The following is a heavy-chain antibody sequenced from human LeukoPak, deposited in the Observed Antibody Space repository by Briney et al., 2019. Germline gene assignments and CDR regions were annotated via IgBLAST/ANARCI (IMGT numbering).Heavy chain of an antibody. Sequence: PSETLSLTCTVSGGSISRHYWSWIRQPPGKGLEWIGYIYYSGSTNYNPSLKSRVTISVDTSKNQFSLNLSSVTAADTAVYYCARVDYGGNSPMFDYWGPGTLVTVSS. J-gene: IGHJ4*02. CDR2: IYYSGST. CDR1: GGSISRHY. CDR3: ARVDYGGNSPMFDY. D-gene: IGHD4-23*01. V-gene: IGHV4-59*11.